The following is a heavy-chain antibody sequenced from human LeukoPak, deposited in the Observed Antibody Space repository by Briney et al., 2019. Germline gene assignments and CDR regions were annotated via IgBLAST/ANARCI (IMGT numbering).Heavy chain of an antibody. CDR3: ARVAAYSSGWLNY. Sequence: ASVKVSCKASGGTFSSYAISWVRQAPGQELEWMGRINPNSGGTNYAQKFQGRVTMTRDTSISTAYMELSRLRSDDTAVYYCARVAAYSSGWLNYWGQGTLVTVSS. CDR1: GGTFSSYA. V-gene: IGHV1-2*06. D-gene: IGHD6-19*01. CDR2: INPNSGGT. J-gene: IGHJ4*02.